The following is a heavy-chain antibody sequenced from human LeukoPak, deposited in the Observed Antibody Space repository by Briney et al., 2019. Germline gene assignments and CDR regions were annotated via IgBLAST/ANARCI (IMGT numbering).Heavy chain of an antibody. V-gene: IGHV3-23*01. J-gene: IGHJ4*02. Sequence: GGSLRLSCAASGFTFSSYAMSCGRQAPGKGLEWVSVISGSGTNTYYADSVKGRFTISRDNPKNTLYVQMNSLRAEDTAVYYCAKTAGRWLQDYFDYWGQGTLVTVSS. CDR1: GFTFSSYA. CDR3: AKTAGRWLQDYFDY. CDR2: ISGSGTNT. D-gene: IGHD5-24*01.